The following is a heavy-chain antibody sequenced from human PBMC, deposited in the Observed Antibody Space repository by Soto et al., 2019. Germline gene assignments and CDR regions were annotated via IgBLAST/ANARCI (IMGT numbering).Heavy chain of an antibody. CDR1: GGSFSGYY. V-gene: IGHV4-34*01. Sequence: SETLSLTCAVYGGSFSGYYWSWIRQPPGKGLEWIGEINHSGSTNYNPSLKSRVTISVDTSKNQFSLKLSSVTAADTAVYYCARGGTGVVVAATAGWFDPWGQGTLVTVSS. J-gene: IGHJ5*02. D-gene: IGHD2-15*01. CDR3: ARGGTGVVVAATAGWFDP. CDR2: INHSGST.